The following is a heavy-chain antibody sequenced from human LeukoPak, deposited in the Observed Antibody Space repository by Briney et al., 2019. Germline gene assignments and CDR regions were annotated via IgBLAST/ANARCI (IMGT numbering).Heavy chain of an antibody. V-gene: IGHV1-2*02. CDR3: ARDEESRGDAFDI. Sequence: EASVKVSCKASGYTFTGYYMHWVRQAPGQGLEWMGWINPNSGGTNYAQKFQGRVTMTRDTSISTAYKELSRLRSDDTAVYYCARDEESRGDAFDIWGQGTMVTVSS. CDR2: INPNSGGT. D-gene: IGHD3-10*01. CDR1: GYTFTGYY. J-gene: IGHJ3*02.